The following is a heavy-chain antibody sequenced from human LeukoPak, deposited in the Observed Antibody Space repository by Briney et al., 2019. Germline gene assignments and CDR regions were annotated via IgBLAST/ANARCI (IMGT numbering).Heavy chain of an antibody. Sequence: SETLSLTCAVYGGSFSGYYWSWIRQPPGNGLEWIGEINHSGSTNYNPSLKSRVTISVDTSKNQFSLKLSSVTAADTAVYYCARNEAAGTPDYWGQGTLVTVSS. J-gene: IGHJ4*02. D-gene: IGHD6-13*01. V-gene: IGHV4-34*01. CDR2: INHSGST. CDR1: GGSFSGYY. CDR3: ARNEAAGTPDY.